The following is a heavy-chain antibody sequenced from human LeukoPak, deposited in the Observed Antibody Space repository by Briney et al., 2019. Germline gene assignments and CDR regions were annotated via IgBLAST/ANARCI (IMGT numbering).Heavy chain of an antibody. CDR2: IYYSGST. V-gene: IGHV4-39*07. CDR3: ARDPLTYYDFWSGVGAAFDI. J-gene: IGHJ3*02. CDR1: RGSISSGNYY. D-gene: IGHD3-3*01. Sequence: KTSETLSLTCTVSRGSISSGNYYWSWIRQPAGKGLEWIGSIYYSGSTYYNPSLKSRVTISVDTSKNQFSLKLSSVTAADTAVYYCARDPLTYYDFWSGVGAAFDIWGQGTMVTVSS.